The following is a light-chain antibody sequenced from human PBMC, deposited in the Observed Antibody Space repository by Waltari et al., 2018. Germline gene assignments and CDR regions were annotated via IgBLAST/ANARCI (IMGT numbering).Light chain of an antibody. J-gene: IGKJ1*01. V-gene: IGKV3-20*01. CDR3: QYYGGSPGT. Sequence: EIVLTQSPGTLSLSPGERATLSCRASQSISSTSFAWYQQKPGQAPRLLIYGTSTRATGIPQRFSGSWSGADFTLTISRLEPEDFAVYYCQYYGGSPGTFGQGTKVDLK. CDR2: GTS. CDR1: QSISSTS.